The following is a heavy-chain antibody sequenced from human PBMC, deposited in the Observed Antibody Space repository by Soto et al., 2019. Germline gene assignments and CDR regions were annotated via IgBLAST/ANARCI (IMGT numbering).Heavy chain of an antibody. Sequence: GGSLRLSCAASGFTFSSYAMSWVRQAPGKGLEWVSAISGSGGSTYYADSVKGRFTISRDNSKNTLYLQMNSLRAEDTAVYFCAKAGYGSGSSYYYYYMDVWGKGTTVTVSS. CDR2: ISGSGGST. CDR1: GFTFSSYA. D-gene: IGHD3-10*01. J-gene: IGHJ6*03. CDR3: AKAGYGSGSSYYYYYMDV. V-gene: IGHV3-23*01.